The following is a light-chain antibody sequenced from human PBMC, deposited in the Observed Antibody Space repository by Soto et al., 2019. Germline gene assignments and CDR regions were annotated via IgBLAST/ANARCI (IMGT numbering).Light chain of an antibody. CDR1: QSISSY. V-gene: IGKV1-39*01. Sequence: IQMTQSPSSLSAYLGDRVTITCRASQSISSYLNWYQQKPGKAPKLLIYAASILQSGAPSRFSGSGSGTDFTPTISSVQPEDFATYYCQQRYSTPPTVGGGPKVEFK. J-gene: IGKJ4*02. CDR3: QQRYSTPPT. CDR2: AAS.